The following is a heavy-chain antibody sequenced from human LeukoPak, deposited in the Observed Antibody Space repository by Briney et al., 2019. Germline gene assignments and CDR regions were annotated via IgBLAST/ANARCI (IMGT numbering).Heavy chain of an antibody. CDR3: ARGWRKNWFDP. V-gene: IGHV4-39*01. CDR2: IYYSGST. J-gene: IGHJ5*02. Sequence: SETLSLTCTVSGGSISSSSYYWGWIRQPPGKGLEWIGSIYYSGSTYYNPSLKSRVTISVDTSKNQFSLKLSSVTAADTAVYYCARGWRKNWFDPWGQGTLVTVSS. D-gene: IGHD2-15*01. CDR1: GGSISSSSYY.